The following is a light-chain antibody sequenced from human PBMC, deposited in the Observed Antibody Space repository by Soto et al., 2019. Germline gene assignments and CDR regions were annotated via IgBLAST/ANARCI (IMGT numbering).Light chain of an antibody. CDR2: EVS. Sequence: QSVVTQPASVSGSPGQSITLSCTGTSSDVGGYDYVSWYQQYPGKAPRLIIYEVSNRPSGVSNRFSGSKSGNTASLTISGLRAEDEGDYFCSSYTGTSALILFGGGTKVTVL. CDR1: SSDVGGYDY. J-gene: IGLJ2*01. CDR3: SSYTGTSALIL. V-gene: IGLV2-14*01.